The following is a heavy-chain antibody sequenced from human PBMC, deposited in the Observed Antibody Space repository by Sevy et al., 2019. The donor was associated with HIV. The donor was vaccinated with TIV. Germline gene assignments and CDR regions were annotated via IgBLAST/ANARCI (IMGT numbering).Heavy chain of an antibody. CDR2: IRYDGSTK. J-gene: IGHJ3*02. CDR1: GFTFRSYG. D-gene: IGHD3-10*01. V-gene: IGHV3-30*02. CDR3: AKGLGMVQGALLSDDI. Sequence: GGSLRLSCAASGFTFRSYGMHWVRQAPGKGLEWVAFIRYDGSTKYYEDSVKGRFTISRDNSKNTLYLQMNSLRGDDTSLYYCAKGLGMVQGALLSDDIWGQGTMVTVSS.